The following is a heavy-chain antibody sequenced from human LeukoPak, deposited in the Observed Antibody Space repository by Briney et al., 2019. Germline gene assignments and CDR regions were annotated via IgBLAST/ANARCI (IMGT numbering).Heavy chain of an antibody. CDR2: INHSGST. CDR1: GGSFSGYY. Sequence: SETLSLTCAVYGGSFSGYYWSWIRQPPGKGLEWIGEINHSGSTNYNPSLKRRVTISVDTSKKQFSLKMRCVDAADTGVYYCARXXPYYYGSGSYIRKNLAFDSWGQGTLVTVSS. J-gene: IGHJ4*02. CDR3: ARXXPYYYGSGSYIRKNLAFDS. D-gene: IGHD3-10*01. V-gene: IGHV4-34*01.